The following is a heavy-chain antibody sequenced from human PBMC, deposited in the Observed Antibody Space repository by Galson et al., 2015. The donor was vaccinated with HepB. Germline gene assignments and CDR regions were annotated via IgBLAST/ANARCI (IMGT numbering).Heavy chain of an antibody. Sequence: CAISEDSVSSNSAAWNWIRQSPSRGLEWLGRTYYRSKWYNDYAVSVKSRITINPDTSKNQFSLQLNSVTPEDTAVYYCARVTTTSSRHYYYYYGMDVWGQGTTVTVSS. CDR1: EDSVSSNSAA. J-gene: IGHJ6*02. CDR2: TYYRSKWYN. V-gene: IGHV6-1*01. CDR3: ARVTTTSSRHYYYYYGMDV. D-gene: IGHD6-13*01.